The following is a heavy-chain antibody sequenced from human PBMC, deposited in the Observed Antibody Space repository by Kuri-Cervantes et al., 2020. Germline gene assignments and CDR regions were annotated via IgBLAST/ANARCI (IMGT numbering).Heavy chain of an antibody. CDR3: ARDHIAARGGGFDY. CDR1: GGSISSYY. CDR2: IYTSGST. Sequence: SETLSLTCTVSGGSISSYYWSWIRQPAGKGLEWIGRIYTSGSTNYNPSLKSRVTISVDKSKNQFSLKLSSVTAADTAVYYCARDHIAARGGGFDYWGQGDLVTVSS. V-gene: IGHV4-4*07. J-gene: IGHJ4*02. D-gene: IGHD6-6*01.